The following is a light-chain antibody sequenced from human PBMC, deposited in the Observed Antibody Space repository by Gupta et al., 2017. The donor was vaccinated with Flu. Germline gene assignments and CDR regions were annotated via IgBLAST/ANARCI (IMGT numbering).Light chain of an antibody. CDR2: DAS. V-gene: IGKV3-11*01. CDR3: QQRSNWRDT. Sequence: EIVLTQSPDTLSLSPGERATLSCRASQSVSSYLAWYQQKPGQAPRLLIYDASNRATGIPARFSGSGSGTDFTLTISSLEPEDFAVYYCQQRSNWRDTFGQGTKLEIK. J-gene: IGKJ2*01. CDR1: QSVSSY.